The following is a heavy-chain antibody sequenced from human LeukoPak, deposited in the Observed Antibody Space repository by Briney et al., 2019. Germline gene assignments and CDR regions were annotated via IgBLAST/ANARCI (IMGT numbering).Heavy chain of an antibody. CDR2: ISSSSTTI. CDR3: ARGLSGYSSGWPSYYYYYMDV. D-gene: IGHD6-19*01. V-gene: IGHV3-48*04. CDR1: GFTFSSYS. J-gene: IGHJ6*03. Sequence: GGSLRLSCAASGFTFSSYSMMWVRQAPGKGLEWVSYISSSSTTIHYADSVKGRFTISRDNAKNSLYLQMNSLRAEDTAVYYCARGLSGYSSGWPSYYYYYMDVWGKGTTVTISS.